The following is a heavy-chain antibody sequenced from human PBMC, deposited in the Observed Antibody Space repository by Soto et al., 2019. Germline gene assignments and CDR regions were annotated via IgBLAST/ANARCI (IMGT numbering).Heavy chain of an antibody. J-gene: IGHJ6*02. CDR3: ARDAEGRYDFWSGYYLWYGMDV. CDR2: ISSSSSYI. CDR1: GFTFSSYS. D-gene: IGHD3-3*01. V-gene: IGHV3-21*01. Sequence: GGSLRLSCAASGFTFSSYSMNWVGQSPGKGLEWVSSISSSSSYIYYADSVKGRFTISRDNAKNSLYLQMNSLRAEDTAVYYCARDAEGRYDFWSGYYLWYGMDVWGQGTTVTVSS.